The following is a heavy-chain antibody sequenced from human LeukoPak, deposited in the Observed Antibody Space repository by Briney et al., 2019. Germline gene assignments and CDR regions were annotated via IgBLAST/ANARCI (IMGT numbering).Heavy chain of an antibody. D-gene: IGHD3-10*01. CDR2: INPNSGGT. V-gene: IGHV1-2*02. Sequence: ASVKVSCKASGYTLTGYYMHWVRQAPGQGPEWMGWINPNSGGTNYAQKFQGRVTMTRDTSTSTDYMELSSLTSDDTAVYYCARDGDGRINFDYWGQGTLVIVSS. CDR1: GYTLTGYY. CDR3: ARDGDGRINFDY. J-gene: IGHJ4*02.